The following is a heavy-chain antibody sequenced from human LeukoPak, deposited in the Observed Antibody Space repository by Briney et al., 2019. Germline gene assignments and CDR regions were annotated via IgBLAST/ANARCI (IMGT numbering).Heavy chain of an antibody. D-gene: IGHD2-15*01. J-gene: IGHJ4*02. CDR1: GESFSGYY. CDR3: ARVTNRGYCSGGICYFDS. Sequence: PSETLSLTCAVYGESFSGYYWTWIRQPPGKGLEWIGEINHSGSTNYNPSLKSRIAISVDTSKNQFSLKLNSVTAADTAVYYCARVTNRGYCSGGICYFDSWGQGTLVTVPS. CDR2: INHSGST. V-gene: IGHV4-34*01.